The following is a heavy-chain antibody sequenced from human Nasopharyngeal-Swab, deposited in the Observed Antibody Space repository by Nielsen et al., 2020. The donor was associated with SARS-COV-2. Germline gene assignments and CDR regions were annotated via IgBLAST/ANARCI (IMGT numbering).Heavy chain of an antibody. CDR1: GYTFNSYA. CDR2: INTNTGKP. CDR3: ARRYCSGSGCYDWLDP. D-gene: IGHD2-15*01. J-gene: IGHJ5*02. Sequence: ASVKVSCKASGYTFNSYAIDWVRQAPGQGFEWMGWINTNTGKPAYAQGLTGRFVFSLDSSVTTAYLQISSLKSDDTAVYFCARRYCSGSGCYDWLDPWGQGTLVNVSS. V-gene: IGHV7-4-1*02.